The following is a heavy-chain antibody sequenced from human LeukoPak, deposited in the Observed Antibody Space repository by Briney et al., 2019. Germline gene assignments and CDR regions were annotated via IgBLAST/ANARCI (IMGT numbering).Heavy chain of an antibody. V-gene: IGHV3-23*01. CDR3: AKVWYYYDSSGYSFDY. Sequence: GGSLRLSCAASGFTFSIYAMSWVRQAPGKGLQWVSSITSRGESTWYVDSVKGRFTITRDNSENTLYLQMHSLRAEDTAVYYCAKVWYYYDSSGYSFDYWGQGTLVTVSS. CDR1: GFTFSIYA. CDR2: ITSRGEST. D-gene: IGHD3-22*01. J-gene: IGHJ4*02.